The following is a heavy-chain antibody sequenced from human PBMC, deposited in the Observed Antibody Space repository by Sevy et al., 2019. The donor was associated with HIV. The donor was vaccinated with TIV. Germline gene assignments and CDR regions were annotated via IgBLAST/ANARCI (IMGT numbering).Heavy chain of an antibody. Sequence: GESLKISCAASGFSFSDYYMSWIRQAPGKGLEWISYISGSGFTIYYADSVKGRFTISRDNAKNSLYLQMNSLRAEDTAVYYCATPPLETTYGMDVWGQGTAVTVSS. J-gene: IGHJ6*02. CDR2: ISGSGFTI. V-gene: IGHV3-11*04. CDR1: GFSFSDYY. CDR3: ATPPLETTYGMDV. D-gene: IGHD1-1*01.